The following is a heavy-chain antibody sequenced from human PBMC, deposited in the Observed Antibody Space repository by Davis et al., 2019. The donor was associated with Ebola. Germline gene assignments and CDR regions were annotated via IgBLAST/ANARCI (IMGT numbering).Heavy chain of an antibody. J-gene: IGHJ5*02. Sequence: AASVQVSCKASEYTFTSYYLHWVRQDPGQGLEWMAINMPSGGITSYAQQFQGRVTMTRDTSTSTVYMELSSLTSEDTAVYYCARGSPIEISVFDPWGQGTLVTVSS. CDR2: NMPSGGIT. CDR3: ARGSPIEISVFDP. CDR1: EYTFTSYY. D-gene: IGHD2/OR15-2a*01. V-gene: IGHV1-46*01.